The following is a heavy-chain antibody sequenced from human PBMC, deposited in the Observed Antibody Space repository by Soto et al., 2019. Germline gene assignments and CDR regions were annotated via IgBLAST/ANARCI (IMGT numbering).Heavy chain of an antibody. Sequence: HPGGSLRLSCAACGFTFSNAWINWVRQAPGKGLEWVSGISWNSGSIGYADSVKGRFTISRDNAKNSLYLQMNSLRAEDTALYYCAKDRKATMVRGVIVYWGQGTLVTVSS. J-gene: IGHJ4*02. D-gene: IGHD3-10*01. CDR3: AKDRKATMVRGVIVY. CDR1: GFTFSNAW. CDR2: ISWNSGSI. V-gene: IGHV3-9*01.